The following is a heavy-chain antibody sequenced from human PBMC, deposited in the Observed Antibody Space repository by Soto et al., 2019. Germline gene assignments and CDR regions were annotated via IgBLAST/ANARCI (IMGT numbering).Heavy chain of an antibody. V-gene: IGHV1-69*13. D-gene: IGHD5-18*01. Sequence: GASVKVSCNASGWTFSSYAISWVGQAPGQGREWMGGIIPIFGTANYAQKFQGRVTITADESTSTAYMELSSLRSEDTAVYYCARYHVVTAMLGVAYSHGTKVRGQGPTATVSS. CDR1: GWTFSSYA. J-gene: IGHJ6*02. CDR2: IIPIFGTA. CDR3: ARYHVVTAMLGVAYSHGTKV.